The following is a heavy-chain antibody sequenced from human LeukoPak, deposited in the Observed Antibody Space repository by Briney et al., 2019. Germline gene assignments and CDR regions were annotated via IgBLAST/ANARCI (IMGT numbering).Heavy chain of an antibody. V-gene: IGHV3-33*01. Sequence: GGSLRLSCAASGFTFSSYGMHWVRQAPGKGLEWVAVIWYDGSNKFYADSVKGRFTISRDNSKNTLYLQMNSLRAEDTAVYYCARSGSSLYYYTLDVWGQGTTVAVSS. J-gene: IGHJ6*02. CDR1: GFTFSSYG. D-gene: IGHD6-6*01. CDR2: IWYDGSNK. CDR3: ARSGSSLYYYTLDV.